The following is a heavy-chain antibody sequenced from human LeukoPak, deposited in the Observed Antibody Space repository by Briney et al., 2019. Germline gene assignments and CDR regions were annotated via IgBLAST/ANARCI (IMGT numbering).Heavy chain of an antibody. CDR2: IHYSGST. Sequence: SETHSLTCPLAARSISIYYCGWIRQHPGNGLEWIEYIHYSGSTNYNPSLKSRVTILVDTSNNQFSLKLSSVTAADTAVYYCARHSAYKHFDYWGQGTLVTVSS. CDR1: ARSISIYY. V-gene: IGHV4-59*08. D-gene: IGHD5-24*01. J-gene: IGHJ4*02. CDR3: ARHSAYKHFDY.